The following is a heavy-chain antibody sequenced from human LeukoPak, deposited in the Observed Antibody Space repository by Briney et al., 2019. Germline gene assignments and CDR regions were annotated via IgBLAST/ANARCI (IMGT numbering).Heavy chain of an antibody. CDR2: IRNKANSYTT. CDR3: VSAPLLDY. V-gene: IGHV3-72*01. CDR1: GFAFSDHF. Sequence: GGSLRLSCVASGFAFSDHFMDWVRQAPGKGLEWVGRIRNKANSYTTDYAASVKGRFIISRDDSKNSLYLQMNGLRTDDTAVYYCVSAPLLDYWGQGSLVTVSA. J-gene: IGHJ4*02.